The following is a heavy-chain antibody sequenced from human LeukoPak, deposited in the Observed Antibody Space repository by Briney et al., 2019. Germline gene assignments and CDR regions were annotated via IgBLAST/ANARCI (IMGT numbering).Heavy chain of an antibody. CDR1: GGSISNYY. CDR2: IFYSGST. D-gene: IGHD1-26*01. V-gene: IGHV4-59*01. CDR3: AREGGSYYHWFDP. Sequence: SETLSLTCTLSGGSISNYYWSWIRQPPGKGLEWIGNIFYSGSTNYNPSLKSRVTISLDTSKNQFSLKLTSVSAADTAVYYCAREGGSYYHWFDPWGQGTLVTVSS. J-gene: IGHJ5*02.